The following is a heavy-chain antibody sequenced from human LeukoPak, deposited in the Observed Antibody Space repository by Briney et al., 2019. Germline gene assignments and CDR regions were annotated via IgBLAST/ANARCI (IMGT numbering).Heavy chain of an antibody. V-gene: IGHV4-39*07. Sequence: SETLSLTCIVSGGSISTSLYYWGWIRQPPGKGLEWIGSLYNSGSTFYNPSLQSRVTISVDTSKNQVSLNLRSVTAADTAVYYCARDLHYYDSSGYYYVFDYWGQGTLVTVSS. J-gene: IGHJ4*02. CDR1: GGSISTSLYY. CDR2: LYNSGST. CDR3: ARDLHYYDSSGYYYVFDY. D-gene: IGHD3-22*01.